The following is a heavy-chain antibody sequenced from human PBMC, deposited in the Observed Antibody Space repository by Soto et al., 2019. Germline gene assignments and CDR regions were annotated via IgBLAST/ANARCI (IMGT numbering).Heavy chain of an antibody. Sequence: QVQLVQSGAEVKKPGSSVKVSCTASGGTFSSYTISWVRQAPGQGLEWMGRIIPILGIANYAQKFQGRVTITADKSTSTAYMERSSLISEDTAVYYCAGGFGYGDYGAEYFQHWGQGTLVTVSS. CDR2: IIPILGIA. CDR3: AGGFGYGDYGAEYFQH. D-gene: IGHD4-17*01. J-gene: IGHJ1*01. V-gene: IGHV1-69*02. CDR1: GGTFSSYT.